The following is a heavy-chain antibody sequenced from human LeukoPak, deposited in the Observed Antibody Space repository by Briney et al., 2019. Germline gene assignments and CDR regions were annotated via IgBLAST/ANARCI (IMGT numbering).Heavy chain of an antibody. Sequence: GSLRLSCAASGFTVSSNYMSWVRQAPGKGLEWVSVISGSGGSTYYADSVKGRFTISRDNSKNTLYLQMNSLRAEDTAVYYCAKDSGISSVGAFDIWGQGTMVTVSS. J-gene: IGHJ3*02. D-gene: IGHD1-14*01. CDR1: GFTVSSNY. CDR2: ISGSGGST. V-gene: IGHV3-23*01. CDR3: AKDSGISSVGAFDI.